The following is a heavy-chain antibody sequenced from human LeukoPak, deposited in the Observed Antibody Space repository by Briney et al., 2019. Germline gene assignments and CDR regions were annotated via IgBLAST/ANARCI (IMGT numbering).Heavy chain of an antibody. Sequence: SETLSLTCTVSGRSISSYYWSWIRQPPGKGLEWIGSIYYSGNTYYNPSLKSRVTIPLDTSKNQFSLKLSALTAADTAVYYCARDRIAVADPPNWFDPWGQGTLVTVSS. CDR1: GRSISSYY. CDR2: IYYSGNT. D-gene: IGHD6-19*01. CDR3: ARDRIAVADPPNWFDP. J-gene: IGHJ5*02. V-gene: IGHV4-59*12.